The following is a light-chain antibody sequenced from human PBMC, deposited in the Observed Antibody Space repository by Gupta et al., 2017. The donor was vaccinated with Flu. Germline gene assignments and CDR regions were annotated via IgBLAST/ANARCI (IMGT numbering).Light chain of an antibody. CDR2: EVT. J-gene: IGLJ3*02. V-gene: IGLV2-14*01. Sequence: QSALTQPASVSGSPGQSITISCTGTSSDVGAYNYVSWFQQHPGKAPKLLIYEVTTRPSWISHRFSGSKSGNTASLTISGLQAEDEADYYCSSDTTISTRVFGGGTKLTVL. CDR3: SSDTTISTRV. CDR1: SSDVGAYNY.